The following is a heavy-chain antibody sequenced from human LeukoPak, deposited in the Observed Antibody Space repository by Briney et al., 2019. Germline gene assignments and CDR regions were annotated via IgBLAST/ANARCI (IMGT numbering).Heavy chain of an antibody. CDR2: IYYSGST. CDR1: GGSISSYY. D-gene: IGHD6-13*01. CDR3: ARGIAAAGKGYYYYYYYMDV. Sequence: SETLSLTCTVSGGSISSYYWSWIRQPPGKGLEWIGYIYYSGSTNYNPSLKSRVTISVDTSKNQFSLKLSSVTAADTAVYYCARGIAAAGKGYYYYYYYMDVWGKGTTVTVSS. J-gene: IGHJ6*03. V-gene: IGHV4-59*01.